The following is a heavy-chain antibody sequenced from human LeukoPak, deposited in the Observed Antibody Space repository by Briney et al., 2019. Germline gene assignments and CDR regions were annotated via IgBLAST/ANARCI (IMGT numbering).Heavy chain of an antibody. CDR3: ARDIRGYAYGAWWFDP. Sequence: SESLSHTRIVSLGSISRYYWSWIRQPAGTGGGWVGRIYTMGSTNYNPSLKSRVTMSVDKYNNQFSLKLSFGTAADEAADYCARDIRGYAYGAWWFDPWGQGTLVTVSS. V-gene: IGHV4-4*07. J-gene: IGHJ5*02. CDR1: LGSISRYY. CDR2: IYTMGST. D-gene: IGHD4-17*01.